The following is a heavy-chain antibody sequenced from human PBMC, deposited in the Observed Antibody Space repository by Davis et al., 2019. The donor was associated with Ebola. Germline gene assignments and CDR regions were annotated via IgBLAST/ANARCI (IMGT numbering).Heavy chain of an antibody. Sequence: GESLKISCAASGFTFSNAWMNWVRQAPGKGLEWVGRIQSKTDGGTTDYAAPVKGRFTISRDDSKNTLYLQMNSLKTEDTAVYYCTTDPVVTIFGSGDAFDIWGQGTMVTVSS. CDR3: TTDPVVTIFGSGDAFDI. V-gene: IGHV3-15*07. CDR1: GFTFSNAW. CDR2: IQSKTDGGTT. D-gene: IGHD3-3*01. J-gene: IGHJ3*02.